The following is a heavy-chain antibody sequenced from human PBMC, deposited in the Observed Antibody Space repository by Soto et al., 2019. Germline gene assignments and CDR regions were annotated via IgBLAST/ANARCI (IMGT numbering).Heavy chain of an antibody. D-gene: IGHD3-3*01. CDR2: ISDDGSNT. CDR3: GREVYYDFWSGFNTHPYYFDD. Sequence: QVQLVESGGGVVQPGRSLRLSCAASGFTFSRHTMHWVRQAPGKGLEWVAAISDDGSNTYYADSVKGRFTISRDNSKKPVDLEINRMRSGDKGVHHCGREVYYDFWSGFNTHPYYFDDWGQGTLVTVSS. CDR1: GFTFSRHT. V-gene: IGHV3-30-3*01. J-gene: IGHJ4*02.